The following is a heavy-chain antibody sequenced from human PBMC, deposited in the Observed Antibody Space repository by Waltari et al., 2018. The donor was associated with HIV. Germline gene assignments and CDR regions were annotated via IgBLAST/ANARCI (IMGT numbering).Heavy chain of an antibody. CDR3: ARGDIVVVIAIPSFDY. Sequence: QVQLVQSGAEVKKPGASVKVSCKASGYTFTSYAMHWVRQAPGQRLEWMGWINAGNGNTKYSQKFQGRVTITRDTSASTAYMELSSLRSEDTAVYYCARGDIVVVIAIPSFDYWGQGTLVTVSS. V-gene: IGHV1-3*01. J-gene: IGHJ4*02. CDR2: INAGNGNT. CDR1: GYTFTSYA. D-gene: IGHD2-21*01.